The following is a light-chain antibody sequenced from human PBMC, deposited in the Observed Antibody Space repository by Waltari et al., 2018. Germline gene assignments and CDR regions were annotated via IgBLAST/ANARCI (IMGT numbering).Light chain of an antibody. Sequence: QSALAQPPSASGSPGQSVTISCTGTSSDVGGYTYVSWYQQHPGKAPKLMIYEVSKRPSGVPDRFSGSKSGNTASLTVSGLRPEDEADYYCSSYAGNNNLAVFGTGTKVTVL. J-gene: IGLJ1*01. CDR2: EVS. CDR1: SSDVGGYTY. CDR3: SSYAGNNNLAV. V-gene: IGLV2-8*01.